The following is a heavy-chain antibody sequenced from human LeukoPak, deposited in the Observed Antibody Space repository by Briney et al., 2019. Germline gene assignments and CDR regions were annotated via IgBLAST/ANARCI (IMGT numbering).Heavy chain of an antibody. D-gene: IGHD3-10*01. J-gene: IGHJ5*02. V-gene: IGHV4-34*01. Sequence: SETLSLTCAVYGGSFSGYYWSWIRQPPGKGLEWIGEINHSGSTNYNPSLKSRVTISVDTSKNQFSLKLSSVTAADTAVYYCARDMRERDYYGSGSYFWFDPWGQGTLVTVSS. CDR3: ARDMRERDYYGSGSYFWFDP. CDR1: GGSFSGYY. CDR2: INHSGST.